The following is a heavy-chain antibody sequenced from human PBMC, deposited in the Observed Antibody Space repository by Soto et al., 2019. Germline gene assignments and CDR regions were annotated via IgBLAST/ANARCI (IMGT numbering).Heavy chain of an antibody. J-gene: IGHJ4*02. D-gene: IGHD3-9*01. CDR1: GFNFNNYA. CDR3: AKSLTFVGVEAKVAQ. CDR2: LSGSGGTT. V-gene: IGHV3-23*01. Sequence: EVELLESGGGLVQPGGSLRLSCAASGFNFNNYAMNWVRQAPGKGLEWVSVLSGSGGTTYYSDSVSGRFIISRDKSKNMFILKMNRLRADETAIYYCAKSLTFVGVEAKVAQWGQGPLVTVSS.